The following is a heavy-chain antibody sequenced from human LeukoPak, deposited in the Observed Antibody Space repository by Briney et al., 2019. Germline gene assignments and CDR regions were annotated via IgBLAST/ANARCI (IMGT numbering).Heavy chain of an antibody. CDR3: ASSDFWLDY. D-gene: IGHD3-3*01. J-gene: IGHJ4*02. CDR2: IKQDGSEK. CDR1: GFAFSSYW. V-gene: IGHV3-7*01. Sequence: GGSVRLSCAASGFAFSSYWMSWVLQAPGKGLEWVANIKQDGSEKYYVDSVKGRFTISRDNAKNSLYLQMNSLRAEDTAVYYCASSDFWLDYWGQGTLVTVSS.